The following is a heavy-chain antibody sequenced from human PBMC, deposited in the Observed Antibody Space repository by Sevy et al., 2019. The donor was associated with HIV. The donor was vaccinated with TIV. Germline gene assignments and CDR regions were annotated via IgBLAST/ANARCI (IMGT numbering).Heavy chain of an antibody. J-gene: IGHJ4*02. D-gene: IGHD3-22*01. CDR3: ARDESFSLIVVDLDY. CDR2: ISAYNGNT. Sequence: ASVKVSCKASGYTFTNYGVTWVRQAPGQGLEWMGWISAYNGNTKYAEKLQDRVTMTTDTATNTAYMELSSLRSDDTAVYYCARDESFSLIVVDLDYWGQGTLVTVSS. V-gene: IGHV1-18*01. CDR1: GYTFTNYG.